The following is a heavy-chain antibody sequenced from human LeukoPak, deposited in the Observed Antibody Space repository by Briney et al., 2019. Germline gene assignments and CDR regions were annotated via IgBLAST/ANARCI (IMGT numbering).Heavy chain of an antibody. D-gene: IGHD3-22*01. CDR3: ASSLGSSGYYYTVIDY. CDR1: GGSISSYY. J-gene: IGHJ4*02. V-gene: IGHV4-59*08. Sequence: SETLSLTCTVSGGSISSYYWSWIRQPPGKGLEWIGYIYYSGSTNYNPSLKSRVTISVDTSKNQFSLKLSSVTAADTAVYYCASSLGSSGYYYTVIDYWGQGTLVTVSS. CDR2: IYYSGST.